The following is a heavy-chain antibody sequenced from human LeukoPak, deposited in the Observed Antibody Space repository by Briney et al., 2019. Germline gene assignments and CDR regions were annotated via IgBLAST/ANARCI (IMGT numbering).Heavy chain of an antibody. Sequence: PSETLSLTCTVSGGSISSYYWSWTRQPPGKGLEWIGYIYYSGSTNYNPSLKSRVTISVDTSKNQFSLKLSSVTAADTAVYYCARLSSLVDAFDIWGQGTMVTVSS. CDR3: ARLSSLVDAFDI. CDR2: IYYSGST. D-gene: IGHD2-8*02. J-gene: IGHJ3*02. V-gene: IGHV4-59*08. CDR1: GGSISSYY.